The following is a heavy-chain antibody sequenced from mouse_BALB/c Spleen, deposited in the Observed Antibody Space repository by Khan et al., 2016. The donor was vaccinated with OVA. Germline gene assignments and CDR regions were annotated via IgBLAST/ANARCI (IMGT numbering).Heavy chain of an antibody. CDR1: GFTFSDYY. Sequence: EVELVESGGGLVKPGGSLKLSCAATGFTFSDYYMYWVRQTPEKRLEWVATISDGGRYTYYPDSVKGRFTISRDDAKNNLYLQMSSLKSEDTAISYCARGYYGDPFAYWGQGTLVTVSA. D-gene: IGHD2-13*01. CDR3: ARGYYGDPFAY. J-gene: IGHJ3*01. CDR2: ISDGGRYT. V-gene: IGHV5-4*02.